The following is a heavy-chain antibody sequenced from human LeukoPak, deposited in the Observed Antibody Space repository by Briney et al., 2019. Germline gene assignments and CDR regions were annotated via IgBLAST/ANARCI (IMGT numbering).Heavy chain of an antibody. J-gene: IGHJ4*02. CDR1: GYTFTSYY. Sequence: ASVKVSCKASGYTFTSYYMHWVRQDPGQGLEWMGIINPSGGSTSYAQKFQGRGTMTRDTSTSTVYMELSSLRSEDTAVYYCARDVNPTRYSSSWLFDYWGQGTLVTVSS. CDR2: INPSGGST. CDR3: ARDVNPTRYSSSWLFDY. V-gene: IGHV1-46*01. D-gene: IGHD6-13*01.